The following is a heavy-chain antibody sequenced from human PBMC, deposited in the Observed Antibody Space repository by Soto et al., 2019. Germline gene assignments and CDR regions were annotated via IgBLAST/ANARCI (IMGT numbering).Heavy chain of an antibody. CDR1: GFTFSSYE. J-gene: IGHJ4*02. V-gene: IGHV3-48*03. CDR2: ISSSGSTI. CDR3: ARVLGIPLCPGDYFDY. D-gene: IGHD5-18*01. Sequence: EVQLVESGGGLVQPGGSLRLSCAASGFTFSSYEMNWVRQAPGKGLEWVSYISSSGSTIYYADSVKGRFTISRDNAKNSLYLQLNSMRAEDTAVYYCARVLGIPLCPGDYFDYWGQGTLVTVSS.